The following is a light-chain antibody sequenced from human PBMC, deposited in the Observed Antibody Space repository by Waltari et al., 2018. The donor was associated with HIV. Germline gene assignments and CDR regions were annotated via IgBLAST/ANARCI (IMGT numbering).Light chain of an antibody. CDR1: GSNIATNT. CDR2: SLD. V-gene: IGLV1-44*01. Sequence: QSVLPPTPSATRPPGQSVVAPCSGSGSNIATNTLTWYQPLPGAAPRLLIHSLDQRPSGVPDRFSGSKSGASASLAISGLQSEDEADYYCAAWDDSLNAYVFGGGTKVTVL. CDR3: AAWDDSLNAYV. J-gene: IGLJ1*01.